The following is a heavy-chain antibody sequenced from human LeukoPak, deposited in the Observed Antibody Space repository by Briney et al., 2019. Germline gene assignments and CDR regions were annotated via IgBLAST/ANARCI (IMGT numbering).Heavy chain of an antibody. D-gene: IGHD3-22*01. Sequence: ASVKASCKASGYTFTSYGISWVRQAPGQGLEWMGWINTNTGNPTYAQGFTGRFVFSLDTSVSTAYLQISSLKAEDTAVYYCARLYYYDSTQPYYYGMDVWGQGTTVTVSS. V-gene: IGHV7-4-1*02. CDR3: ARLYYYDSTQPYYYGMDV. CDR1: GYTFTSYG. J-gene: IGHJ6*02. CDR2: INTNTGNP.